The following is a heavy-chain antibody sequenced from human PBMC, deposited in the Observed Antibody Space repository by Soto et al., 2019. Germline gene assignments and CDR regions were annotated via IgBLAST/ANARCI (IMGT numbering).Heavy chain of an antibody. V-gene: IGHV3-11*01. CDR1: GFTFSDYY. CDR2: ISSSGDII. Sequence: GGSLRLSCAGSGFTFSDYYMSWIRQAPGKGLEWVSYISSSGDIIYYADSVRGRFTISRDNAKNSLYLQMNSLRAEDTAVYYCARDLGYYASDGYFDYWGQGTLVTVSS. D-gene: IGHD3-22*01. J-gene: IGHJ4*02. CDR3: ARDLGYYASDGYFDY.